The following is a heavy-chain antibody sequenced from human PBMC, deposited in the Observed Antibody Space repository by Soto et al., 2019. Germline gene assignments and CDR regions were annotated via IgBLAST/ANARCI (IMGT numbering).Heavy chain of an antibody. J-gene: IGHJ6*02. CDR2: ISGSGGST. Sequence: GGSLRLSCAASGFTFSSYAMSWVRQAPGKGLEWVSAISGSGGSTYYADSVKGRFTISRDNSKNTLYLQMNSLRAEDTAVYYCAKEEEMATIISGSNIYGMDVWGQGTTVTVSS. D-gene: IGHD5-12*01. CDR1: GFTFSSYA. CDR3: AKEEEMATIISGSNIYGMDV. V-gene: IGHV3-23*01.